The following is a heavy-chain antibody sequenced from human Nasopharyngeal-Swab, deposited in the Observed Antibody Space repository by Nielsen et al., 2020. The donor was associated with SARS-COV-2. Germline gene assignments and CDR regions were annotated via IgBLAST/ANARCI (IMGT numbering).Heavy chain of an antibody. CDR2: INHSGST. J-gene: IGHJ6*02. D-gene: IGHD6-6*01. CDR1: GGSFSGYY. V-gene: IGHV4-34*01. Sequence: SETLSLTCAVYGGSFSGYYWSWIRQPPGKGLEWIGEINHSGSTNYNPSLKSRVTISVDTSKNQFSLKLSSVTAADTAVYYCAGTGDERIYWADRPRYYYYGMDVWGQGTTVTVSS. CDR3: AGTGDERIYWADRPRYYYYGMDV.